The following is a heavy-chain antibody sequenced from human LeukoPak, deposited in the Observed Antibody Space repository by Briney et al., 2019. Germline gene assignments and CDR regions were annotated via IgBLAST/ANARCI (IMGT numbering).Heavy chain of an antibody. CDR2: IYYNGSP. J-gene: IGHJ5*02. CDR1: GGSISSGDYY. CDR3: ARVRAAAVWFDP. Sequence: PSETLSLTCTVSGGSISSGDYYWSWVRQRPGKGLEWIGYIYYNGSPYYNPPLWSRVTISIDTSKNQFSLRLTSVTAADTAVYYCARVRAAAVWFDPWGQGTLVTVSS. V-gene: IGHV4-31*02. D-gene: IGHD6-13*01.